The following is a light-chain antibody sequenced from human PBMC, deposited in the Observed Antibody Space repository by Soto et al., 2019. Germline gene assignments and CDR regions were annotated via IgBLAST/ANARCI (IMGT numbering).Light chain of an antibody. CDR2: GAY. Sequence: VITQAAGTLSLSPGERATLSFSASQSVSTNLAWYQQRPGQAPRLIISGAYTRATGIPARFSGSGSGTEFTLTISSLQSEDFAVYYCQQFNKWPRTFGQGTKVDIK. CDR3: QQFNKWPRT. CDR1: QSVSTN. V-gene: IGKV3-15*01. J-gene: IGKJ1*01.